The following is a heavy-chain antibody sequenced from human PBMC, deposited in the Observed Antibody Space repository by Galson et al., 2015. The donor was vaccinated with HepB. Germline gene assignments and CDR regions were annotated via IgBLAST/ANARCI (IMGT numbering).Heavy chain of an antibody. J-gene: IGHJ4*02. CDR1: GFTFSDAW. CDR2: IKRKSDNGTT. CDR3: STKFNY. Sequence: SLRLSCAASGFTFSDAWMSWVRQAPGKGLEWVGRIKRKSDNGTTDYAAPVKGRFTISRDDSKNTVYLQMNSLRTEVTALYFCSTKFNYWGQGTLVTVSS. V-gene: IGHV3-15*01.